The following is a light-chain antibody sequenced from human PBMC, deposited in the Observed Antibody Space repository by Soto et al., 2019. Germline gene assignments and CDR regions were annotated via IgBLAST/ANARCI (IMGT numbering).Light chain of an antibody. CDR1: SSDIGRYNY. Sequence: QSALTQPASVSGSPGQSITISCTGTSSDIGRYNYVAWFKQHPGKAPKLIIFDVSNRPPGVSSRFSGSKSGNTASLTISGLQAEDEADYYCSSYTSSNTGVFGGGTKLTVL. V-gene: IGLV2-14*03. J-gene: IGLJ3*02. CDR2: DVS. CDR3: SSYTSSNTGV.